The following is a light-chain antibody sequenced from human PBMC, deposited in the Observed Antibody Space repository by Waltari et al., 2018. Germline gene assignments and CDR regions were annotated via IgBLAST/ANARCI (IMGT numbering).Light chain of an antibody. J-gene: IGKJ3*01. CDR3: QQSDNGPPVGT. CDR2: DAS. V-gene: IGKV3-11*01. Sequence: EILFTQSPVTLSLSPGESATLSCRASQSVSSYLAWYQQKPGQAPRLLIYDASNRASGIPARFSGSGSGTDFTLTISSLEPEDFAVYYGQQSDNGPPVGTFGPGTKVEIK. CDR1: QSVSSY.